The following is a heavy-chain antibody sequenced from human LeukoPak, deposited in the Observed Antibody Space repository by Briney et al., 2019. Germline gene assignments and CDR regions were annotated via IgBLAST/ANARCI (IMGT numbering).Heavy chain of an antibody. Sequence: SETLSLTCGVSGGSFSSHYWTWIRQPPGKGLEWIGEINPRGSTNYNPSLESRVTVSEDTSKNQFYLNLSSVTAADTAVYYCARRYYYNLGSFPFDFWGQGTLVTVSS. CDR1: GGSFSSHY. CDR2: INPRGST. D-gene: IGHD3-10*01. J-gene: IGHJ4*02. V-gene: IGHV4-34*01. CDR3: ARRYYYNLGSFPFDF.